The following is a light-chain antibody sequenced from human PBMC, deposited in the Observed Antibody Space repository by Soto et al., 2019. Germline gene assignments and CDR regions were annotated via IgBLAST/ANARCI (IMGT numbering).Light chain of an antibody. J-gene: IGLJ3*02. CDR2: EGS. CDR1: SSDVGGYKY. Sequence: QSVLTQPASVSGSPGQSITISCTGTSSDVGGYKYVSWYQKHPGKAPKVIIFEGSSRPSGVSNRFSGSKSGNTASLTISGLQAEDEADYYCSSYTSTSTLWPFGRGTKLTVL. V-gene: IGLV2-14*01. CDR3: SSYTSTSTLWP.